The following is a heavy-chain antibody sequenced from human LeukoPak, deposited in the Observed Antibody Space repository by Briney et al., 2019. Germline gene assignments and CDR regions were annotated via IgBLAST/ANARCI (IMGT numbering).Heavy chain of an antibody. CDR1: GFTFSGYA. J-gene: IGHJ3*02. CDR3: ARDPHYAFDI. Sequence: SGGSLRLSCAASGFTFSGYAMNWVRQAPGKGLEWVSHIYSSDTTYADSVKGRFTISRDNAKNSLYLQMNSLRDEDTAVYYCARDPHYAFDIWGQGTMVTASS. V-gene: IGHV3-48*02. CDR2: IYSSDTT. D-gene: IGHD3-10*01.